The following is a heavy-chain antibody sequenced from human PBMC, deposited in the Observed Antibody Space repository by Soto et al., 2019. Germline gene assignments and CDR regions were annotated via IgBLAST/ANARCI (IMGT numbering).Heavy chain of an antibody. CDR2: IYYSGST. CDR3: ASEDSSGYKFFDY. J-gene: IGHJ4*02. D-gene: IGHD3-22*01. CDR1: GGSISGYY. V-gene: IGHV4-59*01. Sequence: PSETLSLTCTVSGGSISGYYWSWIRQPPGKGLEWIGYIYYSGSTSYNPSLKSRLTISVDTSKNQFSLRLTSVTAADTAVYYCASEDSSGYKFFDYRGQGTLVTVSS.